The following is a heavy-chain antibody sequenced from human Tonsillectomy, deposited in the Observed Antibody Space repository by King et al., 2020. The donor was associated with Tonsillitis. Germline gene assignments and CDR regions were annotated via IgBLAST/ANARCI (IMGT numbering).Heavy chain of an antibody. CDR3: AKDPTGGWFGEELNYFDY. Sequence: QLVQSGGGVVQPGGSLRLSCAASGFTFSTYGMHWVRQAPGKGLEWVAFIRYDGSKQYYADSVKGRFTISRDKSKNTLYLQMNSLRGDDTAVYYCAKDPTGGWFGEELNYFDYWGQGTLVTVSS. CDR2: IRYDGSKQ. V-gene: IGHV3-30*02. CDR1: GFTFSTYG. D-gene: IGHD3-10*01. J-gene: IGHJ4*02.